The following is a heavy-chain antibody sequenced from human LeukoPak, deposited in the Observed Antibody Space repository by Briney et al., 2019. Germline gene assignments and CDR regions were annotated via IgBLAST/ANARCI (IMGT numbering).Heavy chain of an antibody. Sequence: SETLSLTCTVSGGSISSSSYYWGWIRQPPGKGLEWIGSIYYSGSTYYNPSLKSRVTISLDTSKNQFSLKLSSVTAADTAVYYCAGGDYHGSESYANYWGQGTLVTVSS. CDR3: AGGDYHGSESYANY. V-gene: IGHV4-39*07. D-gene: IGHD3-10*01. J-gene: IGHJ4*02. CDR2: IYYSGST. CDR1: GGSISSSSYY.